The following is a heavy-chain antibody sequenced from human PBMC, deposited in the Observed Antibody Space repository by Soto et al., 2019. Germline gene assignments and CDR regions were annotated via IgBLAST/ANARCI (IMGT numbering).Heavy chain of an antibody. CDR3: ARGRNDILTGYYNHWPPDS. CDR2: ISAYNGNT. J-gene: IGHJ4*02. D-gene: IGHD3-9*01. CDR1: GYTFTSYG. Sequence: ASVKVSCKASGYTFTSYGISWVRQAPGQGLEWMGWISAYNGNTNYAQKLQGRVTMTTDTSTSTAYMELRSLRSDDTAVYYCARGRNDILTGYYNHWPPDSWGQGTLVTVSS. V-gene: IGHV1-18*01.